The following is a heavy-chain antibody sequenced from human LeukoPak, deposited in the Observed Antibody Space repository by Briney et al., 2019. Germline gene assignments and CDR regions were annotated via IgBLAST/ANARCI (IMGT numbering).Heavy chain of an antibody. D-gene: IGHD2-2*01. Sequence: SETLSLTCTVSGGSISSYYRSWIRQPPGKGLEWIGYIYYSGSTNYNPSLKSRVTISVDTSKNQFSLKLSSVTAADTAVYYCARVSGPIVVVPAAPIGYFDYWGQGTLVTVSS. CDR3: ARVSGPIVVVPAAPIGYFDY. CDR1: GGSISSYY. J-gene: IGHJ4*02. V-gene: IGHV4-59*01. CDR2: IYYSGST.